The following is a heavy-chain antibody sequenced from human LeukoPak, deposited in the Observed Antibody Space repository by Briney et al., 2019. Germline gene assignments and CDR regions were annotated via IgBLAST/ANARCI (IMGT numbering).Heavy chain of an antibody. CDR3: ARGLPYSSGWYPHYFDI. D-gene: IGHD6-19*01. J-gene: IGHJ4*02. V-gene: IGHV3-64*01. CDR2: ISNNGGST. Sequence: GGSLRLSCAASGFTFSSYAMHWVRQAPGKGLEYVSGISNNGGSTYYANSVQGRFTISRDNSKNTVYLQMGSLRAEDMAVYYCARGLPYSSGWYPHYFDIWGQGTLVSVSS. CDR1: GFTFSSYA.